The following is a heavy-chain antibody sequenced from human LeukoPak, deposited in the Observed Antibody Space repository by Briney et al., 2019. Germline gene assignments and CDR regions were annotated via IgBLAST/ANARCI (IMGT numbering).Heavy chain of an antibody. CDR2: INHSGST. CDR1: GGSFSGYY. V-gene: IGHV4-34*01. CDR3: ARSSHWEVN. D-gene: IGHD1-26*01. Sequence: SETLSLTCAVYGGSFSGYYWSWIRQPPGKGLEWIGEINHSGSTNYNPSLKSRVTISVDTSKNQFSLKLSSVTAADTAAYYCARSSHWEVNWGQGTLVTVSS. J-gene: IGHJ1*01.